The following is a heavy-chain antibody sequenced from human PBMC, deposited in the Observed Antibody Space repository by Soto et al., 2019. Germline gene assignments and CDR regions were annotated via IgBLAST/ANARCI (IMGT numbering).Heavy chain of an antibody. CDR2: INPSGGST. CDR3: AKYKSSYDFWSGYYYELNYYGMDV. CDR1: GYTFTSYY. J-gene: IGHJ6*02. D-gene: IGHD3-3*01. V-gene: IGHV1-46*01. Sequence: ASVKVSCKASGYTFTSYYMHWVRQAPGQGLEWMGIINPSGGSTSYAQKFQGRVTMTRDTSTSTVYMELSSLRSEDTAVYYCAKYKSSYDFWSGYYYELNYYGMDVWGQGTTVTVSS.